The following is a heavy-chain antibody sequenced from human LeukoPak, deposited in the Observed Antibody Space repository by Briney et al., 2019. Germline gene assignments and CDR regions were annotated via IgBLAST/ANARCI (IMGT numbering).Heavy chain of an antibody. CDR3: ARGWGSYCSSTSCYDPPGWFDP. J-gene: IGHJ5*02. CDR2: IIPILGIA. V-gene: IGHV1-69*04. D-gene: IGHD2-2*01. CDR1: GGTFSSYA. Sequence: SVKVSCKASGGTFSSYAISWVRQAPGQGLEWMGRIIPILGIANYAQKFQGRVTITADKSTSTAYMELSSLRSEDTAVYYCARGWGSYCSSTSCYDPPGWFDPWGQGTLVTVSS.